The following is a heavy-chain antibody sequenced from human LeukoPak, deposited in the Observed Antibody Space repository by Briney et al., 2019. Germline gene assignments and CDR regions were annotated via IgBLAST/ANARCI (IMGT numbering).Heavy chain of an antibody. V-gene: IGHV3-43*01. CDR1: GFTFDDYT. D-gene: IGHD3-3*01. CDR3: AKGPDYDFWSYYMDV. Sequence: GGSLRLSCAASGFTFDDYTMHWVRQAPGKGLEWVSLISWDGGSTYYADSVKGRFTISRDNSKNSLYLQMNSLRTEDTALYYCAKGPDYDFWSYYMDVWGKGTTVTVSS. J-gene: IGHJ6*03. CDR2: ISWDGGST.